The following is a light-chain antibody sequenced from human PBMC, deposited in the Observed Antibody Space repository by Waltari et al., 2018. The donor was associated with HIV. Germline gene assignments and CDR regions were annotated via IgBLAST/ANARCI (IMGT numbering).Light chain of an antibody. V-gene: IGLV2-8*01. CDR3: AAWTDSRYVV. J-gene: IGLJ2*01. CDR1: SSDVGGYNY. CDR2: EVS. Sequence: QSALTQPPSASGSPGQSVTISCTGTSSDVGGYNYVSWYQQHPGKAPKLMIYEVSKRPSGVPDRFSGSKSGTSASLAISGLRSEDEADYYCAAWTDSRYVVFGGGTKLTVL.